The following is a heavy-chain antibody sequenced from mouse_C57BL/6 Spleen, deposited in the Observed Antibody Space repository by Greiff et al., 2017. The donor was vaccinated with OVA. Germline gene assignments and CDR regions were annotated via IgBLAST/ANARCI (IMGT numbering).Heavy chain of an antibody. V-gene: IGHV1-7*01. CDR1: GYTFTSYW. CDR3: ATTVVDWYFDV. D-gene: IGHD1-1*01. Sequence: VQLQQSGAELAKPGASVKLSCKASGYTFTSYWMHWVKQRPGQGLGWIGYINPSSGYTKYNQKFKDKATLTADKSSSTAYMQLSSLTYEDSAVYYCATTVVDWYFDVWGTGTTVTVSS. CDR2: INPSSGYT. J-gene: IGHJ1*03.